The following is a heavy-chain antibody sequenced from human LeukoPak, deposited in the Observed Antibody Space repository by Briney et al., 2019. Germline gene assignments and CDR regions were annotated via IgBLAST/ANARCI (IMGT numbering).Heavy chain of an antibody. CDR2: IYSGGST. J-gene: IGHJ4*02. Sequence: PGGSLRLSCAASGFTVSSNYMSWVRQAPGQGLEWVSVIYSGGSTYYADSVKGRFTISRDNSKNTLYLQMNSLRAEDTAVYYCARDQSSSWTFDYWGQGTLVTVSS. V-gene: IGHV3-66*01. CDR1: GFTVSSNY. CDR3: ARDQSSSWTFDY. D-gene: IGHD6-13*01.